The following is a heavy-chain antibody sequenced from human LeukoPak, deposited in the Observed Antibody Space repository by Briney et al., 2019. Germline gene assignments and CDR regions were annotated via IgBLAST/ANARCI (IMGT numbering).Heavy chain of an antibody. V-gene: IGHV1-8*01. CDR2: MNPNNGNT. J-gene: IGHJ5*02. CDR1: GYTFTSYD. CDR3: ARDSSGWYHWFDP. Sequence: ASVKVSCKASGYTFTSYDVNWVRQATGQGLEWMGWMNPNNGNTGYAQKFQGRVTMTRNISISTAYMELSSLRSEDTAVYYCARDSSGWYHWFDPWGQGTLVTVSS. D-gene: IGHD6-19*01.